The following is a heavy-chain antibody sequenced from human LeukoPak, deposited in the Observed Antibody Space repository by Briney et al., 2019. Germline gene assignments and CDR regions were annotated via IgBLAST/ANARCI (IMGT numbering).Heavy chain of an antibody. V-gene: IGHV4-39*07. J-gene: IGHJ4*02. CDR3: ARDRRVAGTAEEGTFDY. Sequence: PSQTLSLTCTVSGGSISSGGYYWGWIRQPPGKGLEWIGSIYHSGSTYYNPSLKSRVTISVDTSKNQFSLKLSSVTAADTAVYYCARDRRVAGTAEEGTFDYWGQGTLVTVSS. CDR2: IYHSGST. CDR1: GGSISSGGYY. D-gene: IGHD6-19*01.